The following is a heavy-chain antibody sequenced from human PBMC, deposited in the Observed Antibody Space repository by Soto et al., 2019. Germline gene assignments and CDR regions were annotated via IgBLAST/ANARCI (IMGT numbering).Heavy chain of an antibody. CDR2: IYYSGST. CDR3: ARVRFEQQMSHFDY. V-gene: IGHV4-39*01. J-gene: IGHJ4*02. D-gene: IGHD6-13*01. Sequence: SETLSLTCTVSGGSISSSSYYWGWIRQPPGKGLEWIGSIYYSGSTYYNPSLKSRVTISVDTSKNQFSLKLSSVTAADTAVYYCARVRFEQQMSHFDYWGQGILVTVSS. CDR1: GGSISSSSYY.